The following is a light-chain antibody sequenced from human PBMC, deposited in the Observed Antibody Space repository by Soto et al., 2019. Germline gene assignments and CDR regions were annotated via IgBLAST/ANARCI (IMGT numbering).Light chain of an antibody. CDR3: QHFGDSPIT. V-gene: IGKV3-20*01. J-gene: IGKJ5*01. CDR2: DAS. Sequence: EFVLTQPPGTLSLSPGERATLSCRDCQTVRNNYLAWYQQKPGQAPRLLIYDASSRATGIPDRFSGGGSGTDFTLTISRLEPEDFAVYYCQHFGDSPITFGQGTRLEMK. CDR1: QTVRNNY.